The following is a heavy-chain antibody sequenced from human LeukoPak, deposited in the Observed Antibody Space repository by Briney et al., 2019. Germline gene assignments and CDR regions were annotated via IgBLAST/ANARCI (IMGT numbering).Heavy chain of an antibody. V-gene: IGHV1-2*02. D-gene: IGHD5-18*01. J-gene: IGHJ4*02. CDR2: INPNSGGT. CDR1: GYTFTGYY. Sequence: GASVKVSCKASGYTFTGYYMHLVRQAPGQGLEWMGWINPNSGGTNYAQKFQGRVTMTRDTSNSTAYMELSRLRSDDTAVYYCAKLSPYYSYGYSDGYTIRGADYWGQGTLVTVSS. CDR3: AKLSPYYSYGYSDGYTIRGADY.